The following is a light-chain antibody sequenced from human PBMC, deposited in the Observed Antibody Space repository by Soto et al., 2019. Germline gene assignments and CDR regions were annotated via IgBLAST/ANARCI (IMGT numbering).Light chain of an antibody. CDR1: QSVSSSY. Sequence: EIVLTQSPGTLSLSPGERATLSCRASQSVSSSYLAWYQQKPGQAPRLLIYGASYRATGIPDRFSGGGSGTDFTLTISRLEPEDFAVYYCQHYSSSPPAITFGQGTRLEI. V-gene: IGKV3-20*01. J-gene: IGKJ5*01. CDR3: QHYSSSPPAIT. CDR2: GAS.